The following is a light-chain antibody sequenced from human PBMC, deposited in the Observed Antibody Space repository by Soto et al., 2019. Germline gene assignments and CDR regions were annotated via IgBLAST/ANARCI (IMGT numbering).Light chain of an antibody. CDR2: GAS. CDR3: QQYNNWPPA. V-gene: IGKV3-15*01. Sequence: ETVMTQSPATLSVSPGERATLSCRASQNININLAWYQQKPGQAPRLLISGASTRATTIPARFSGSGSETEFTLTISSLQSEDFAVYYCQQYNNWPPAVGQGTKVAIK. CDR1: QNININ. J-gene: IGKJ1*01.